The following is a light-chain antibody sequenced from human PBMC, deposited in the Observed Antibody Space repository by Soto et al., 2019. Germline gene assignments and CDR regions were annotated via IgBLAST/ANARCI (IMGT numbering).Light chain of an antibody. Sequence: IVLTQSPGTLSLSPGERATLSCRAIQSVSNNYLAWYQQKPGQAPRLLIYGASSRATGIPDRFSGSGSGTDFTLTISRLEPGDFAVYYCQQYVTSPPGTVGPGTQVEIK. J-gene: IGKJ1*01. V-gene: IGKV3-20*01. CDR2: GAS. CDR3: QQYVTSPPGT. CDR1: QSVSNNY.